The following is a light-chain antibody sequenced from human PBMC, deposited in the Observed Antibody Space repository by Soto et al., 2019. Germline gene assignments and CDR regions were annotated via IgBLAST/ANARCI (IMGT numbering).Light chain of an antibody. J-gene: IGLJ1*01. CDR2: EVS. CDR3: SSFTSSSTYV. V-gene: IGLV2-14*03. CDR1: SSDVGGYAY. Sequence: QSVLTQPASVSGSPGQSITISCTGTSSDVGGYAYVSWFQQHPGKAPKPMIYEVSNRPSGVSNRFSGSKSGNTASLTISGLQAEDEADYYCSSFTSSSTYVFGTGTKVT.